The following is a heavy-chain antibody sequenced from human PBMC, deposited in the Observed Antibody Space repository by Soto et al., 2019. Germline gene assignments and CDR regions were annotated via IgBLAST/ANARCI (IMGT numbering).Heavy chain of an antibody. CDR1: GGAFSSFD. Sequence: QVQLVQSGAEVKKPGSSVKVSCKASGGAFSSFDISWVRQAPGLGLEWMGGSIPVLGTTSYAQKFQGRITITADASPRTAHMALYSLRPDDPAIYSCARARAERERSSDFWGGSFDSWGQGALVTVSS. J-gene: IGHJ4*02. D-gene: IGHD3-3*01. CDR2: SIPVLGTT. CDR3: ARARAERERSSDFWGGSFDS. V-gene: IGHV1-69*01.